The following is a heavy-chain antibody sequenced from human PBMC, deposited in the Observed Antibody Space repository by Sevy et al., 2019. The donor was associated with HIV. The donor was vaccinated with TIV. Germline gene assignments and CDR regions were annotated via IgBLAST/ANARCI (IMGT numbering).Heavy chain of an antibody. CDR3: ARYGRIPVAGHTWFDP. V-gene: IGHV3-23*01. D-gene: IGHD6-19*01. CDR1: GFTFIAFG. CDR2: IRGGGAAT. J-gene: IGHJ5*02. Sequence: GGSLRLSCSASGFTFIAFGMTWVRQAPGKGLEWVSGIRGGGAATAYADSVKARFTISRDNSKNTLYLQMNSLTAADTAVYYCARYGRIPVAGHTWFDPWGLGTLVTVSS.